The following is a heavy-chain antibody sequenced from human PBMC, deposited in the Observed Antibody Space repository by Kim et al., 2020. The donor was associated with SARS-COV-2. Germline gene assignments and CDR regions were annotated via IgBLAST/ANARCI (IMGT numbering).Heavy chain of an antibody. V-gene: IGHV7-4-1*02. CDR2: INTNTGNP. Sequence: ASVKVSCKASGYTFTSYAMNWVRQAPGQGLEWMGWINTNTGNPTYAQGFTGRFVFSLDTSVSTAYLQISSLKAEDTAVYYCARSPPAPGYSSSDRGFDPWGQGTLVTVSS. J-gene: IGHJ5*02. D-gene: IGHD6-13*01. CDR3: ARSPPAPGYSSSDRGFDP. CDR1: GYTFTSYA.